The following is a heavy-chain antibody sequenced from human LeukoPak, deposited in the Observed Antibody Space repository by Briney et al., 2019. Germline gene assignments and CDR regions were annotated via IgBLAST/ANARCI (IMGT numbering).Heavy chain of an antibody. V-gene: IGHV3-30*02. CDR2: IRYDGSNK. CDR1: GFTFSSYG. CDR3: AKDPTQGSSSWSKYFDY. J-gene: IGHJ4*02. D-gene: IGHD6-13*01. Sequence: GGSLRLSCAASGFTFSSYGMHWVRQAPGKGLEWVAFIRYDGSNKYYADSVKGRFTISRDNSKNTLYLQMNSLRAEDTVVYYCAKDPTQGSSSWSKYFDYWGQGTLVTVSS.